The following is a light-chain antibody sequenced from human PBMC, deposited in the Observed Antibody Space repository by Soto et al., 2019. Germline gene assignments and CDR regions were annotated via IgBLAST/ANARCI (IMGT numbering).Light chain of an antibody. CDR1: SSNIGSNA. Sequence: SALTRPPSASGTPGQRVTISCSVSSSNIGSNAVSWYQHFPGTAPKVLIYSDDQRPSGVPDRFSGSKSGTSASLAISGLRAEDEADYFCAAWGDSLNTWVFGGGTKVTVL. CDR2: SDD. V-gene: IGLV1-44*01. J-gene: IGLJ3*02. CDR3: AAWGDSLNTWV.